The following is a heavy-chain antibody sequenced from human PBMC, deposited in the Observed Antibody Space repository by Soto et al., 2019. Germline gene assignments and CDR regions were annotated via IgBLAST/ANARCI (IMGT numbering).Heavy chain of an antibody. CDR3: ARGLNWGSNRFYYMDV. Sequence: EVQLVESGGGLVQPGGSLRLSCATSGFILSDCAMNWVRQAPGKGLEWVSYISSSSSVIDYADSVKVRFTVSRDNARNSRYLKMNTLRAEDTTVYYGARGLNWGSNRFYYMDVWGKGTSLTVS. D-gene: IGHD3-16*01. CDR2: ISSSSSVI. CDR1: GFILSDCA. V-gene: IGHV3-48*01. J-gene: IGHJ6*03.